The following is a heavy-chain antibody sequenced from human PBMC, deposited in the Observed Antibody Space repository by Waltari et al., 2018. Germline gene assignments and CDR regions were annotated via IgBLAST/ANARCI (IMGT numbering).Heavy chain of an antibody. D-gene: IGHD2-15*01. V-gene: IGHV4-4*03. CDR1: TDSMRNTDC. J-gene: IGHJ4*02. CDR2: IRGDGRT. CDR3: ARDRGRGLYLDS. Sequence: LQLQQSGSGLVKPPESLSLTCVASTDSMRNTDCWSWVRQPPGKGLEWIGQIRGDGRTNYNPSLESRVTISMDTSNRQFSLKVSSATAADTAVYYCARDRGRGLYLDSWGQGTLVTVSP.